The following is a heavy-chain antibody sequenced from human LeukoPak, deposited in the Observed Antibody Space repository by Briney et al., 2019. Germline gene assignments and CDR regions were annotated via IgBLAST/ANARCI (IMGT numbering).Heavy chain of an antibody. CDR1: GFSFSSFA. CDR2: VSGGGAYT. V-gene: IGHV3-23*01. D-gene: IGHD2-8*01. J-gene: IGHJ4*02. Sequence: GGSLTLSCVGSGFSFSSFAMSWVRQAPGKGLEWASTVSGGGAYTYYADSVKGRFTVSRDDSKSMHFLQMNSLRPEDTALYFCAKRITVSAGYYLDSWGQGTLVTVSS. CDR3: AKRITVSAGYYLDS.